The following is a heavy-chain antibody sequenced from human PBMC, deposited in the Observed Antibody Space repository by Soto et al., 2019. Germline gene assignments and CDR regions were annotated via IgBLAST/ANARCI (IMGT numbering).Heavy chain of an antibody. J-gene: IGHJ3*02. V-gene: IGHV4-4*02. CDR1: GGSVSDKRW. CDR2: TFRKGDT. Sequence: SETLSLTCALSGGSVSDKRWWTWVRQTPGKGRGWIGETFRKGDTNYNAFLKSRVSISIDKSRNQVSLILTSVTAADTAVYYCGSHVGTGGYYACHIWRQGSVVTVS. CDR3: GSHVGTGGYYACHI. D-gene: IGHD3-16*01.